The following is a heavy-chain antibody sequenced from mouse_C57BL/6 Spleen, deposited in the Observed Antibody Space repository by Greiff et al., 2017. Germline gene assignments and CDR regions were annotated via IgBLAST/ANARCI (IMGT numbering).Heavy chain of an antibody. CDR2: INPSSGYT. V-gene: IGHV1-4*01. Sequence: VKLQQSGAELARPGASVKMSCKASGYTFTSYTMHWVKQRPGQGLEWIGYINPSSGYTKYNQKFKDKATLTADKSSSTAYMQLSSLTSEDSAVYYCARSEDFGHWYFDVWGTGTTVTVSS. J-gene: IGHJ1*03. CDR1: GYTFTSYT. CDR3: ARSEDFGHWYFDV.